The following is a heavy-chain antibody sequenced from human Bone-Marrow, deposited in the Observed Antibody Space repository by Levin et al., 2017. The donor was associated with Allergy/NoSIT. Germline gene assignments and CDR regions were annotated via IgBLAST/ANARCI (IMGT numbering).Heavy chain of an antibody. CDR2: ISGSGGST. D-gene: IGHD6-19*01. J-gene: IGHJ1*01. V-gene: IGHV3-23*01. Sequence: GESLKISCAASGFTFSSYAMSWVRQAPGKGLEWVSAISGSGGSTYYADSVKGRFTISRDNSKNTLYLQMNSLRAEDTAVYYCAKVPHSSGWYSTYFQHWGQGTLVTVSS. CDR3: AKVPHSSGWYSTYFQH. CDR1: GFTFSSYA.